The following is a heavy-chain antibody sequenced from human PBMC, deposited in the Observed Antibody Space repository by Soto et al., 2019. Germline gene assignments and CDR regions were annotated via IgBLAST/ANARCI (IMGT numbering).Heavy chain of an antibody. CDR2: IKQDGSEK. V-gene: IGHV3-7*01. CDR3: ARDYYDSSGKRPPTYYFDY. Sequence: PLGSQRLSCAASGFTFSSYWMSWVRQAPGKGLEWVANIKQDGSEKYYVNSVKGRFTISRDNSKNTLYLQMNSLRAEDTAVYYCARDYYDSSGKRPPTYYFDYWGQGTLVTVAS. J-gene: IGHJ4*02. D-gene: IGHD3-22*01. CDR1: GFTFSSYW.